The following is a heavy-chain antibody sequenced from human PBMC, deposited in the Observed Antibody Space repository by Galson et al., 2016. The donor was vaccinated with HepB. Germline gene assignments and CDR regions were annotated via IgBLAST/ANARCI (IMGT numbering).Heavy chain of an antibody. Sequence: SVKVSCKASGYTFTDYFIHWVRQAPGQGLEWMGRINPNSGGTNYAQKFQGRVTMTRDTSVSTAYMELSRLKSDDTAVYYCARWAPYCSSSNCLPEYYYYGMDVWGQGTTVTVSS. CDR1: GYTFTDYF. CDR2: INPNSGGT. CDR3: ARWAPYCSSSNCLPEYYYYGMDV. V-gene: IGHV1-2*06. J-gene: IGHJ6*02. D-gene: IGHD2-2*01.